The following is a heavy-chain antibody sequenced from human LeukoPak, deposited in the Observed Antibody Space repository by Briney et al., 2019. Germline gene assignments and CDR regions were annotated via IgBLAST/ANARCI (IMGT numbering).Heavy chain of an antibody. D-gene: IGHD1-26*01. Sequence: SETLSPTCTVSGGSLSSYYLSWIRQPPGQGLEWIGYIYYSGSTNYNPSLKSRVTISVDTSKNQFSLKLSSVTAADTAVYYCARGRGSYVYYYYMDVWGKGTTVTVSS. J-gene: IGHJ6*03. V-gene: IGHV4-59*01. CDR2: IYYSGST. CDR1: GGSLSSYY. CDR3: ARGRGSYVYYYYMDV.